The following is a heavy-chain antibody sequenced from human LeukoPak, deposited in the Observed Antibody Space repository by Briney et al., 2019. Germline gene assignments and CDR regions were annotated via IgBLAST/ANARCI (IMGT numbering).Heavy chain of an antibody. V-gene: IGHV4-30-2*01. CDR1: GGSISSGGYS. Sequence: SQTLSLTCAVSGGSISSGGYSWSWIRQPPGKGLEWIGYIYHSGSTYYNPSLKSRVTISVDRSKNQFSLKLSSVTAADTAVYYCARVSREQWLGNAMGNWGQGTLVTVSS. CDR3: ARVSREQWLGNAMGN. CDR2: IYHSGST. J-gene: IGHJ4*02. D-gene: IGHD6-19*01.